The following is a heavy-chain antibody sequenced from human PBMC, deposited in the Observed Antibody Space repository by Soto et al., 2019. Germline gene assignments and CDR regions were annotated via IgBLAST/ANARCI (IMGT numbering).Heavy chain of an antibody. CDR3: ARYLPPLDFWSGYFSDDNFDY. V-gene: IGHV4-31*03. CDR1: GGSISSGGYY. CDR2: IYYSGST. J-gene: IGHJ4*02. Sequence: SETLSLTCTVSGGSISSGGYYWSWIRQHPGKGLEWIGYIYYSGSTYYNPSLKSRVTISVDTSKNQFSLKLSSVTAADTAVYYCARYLPPLDFWSGYFSDDNFDYWGQGTLVTVST. D-gene: IGHD3-3*01.